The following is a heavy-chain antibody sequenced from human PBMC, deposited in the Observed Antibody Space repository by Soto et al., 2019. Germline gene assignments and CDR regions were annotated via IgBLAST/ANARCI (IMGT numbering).Heavy chain of an antibody. D-gene: IGHD3-3*01. Sequence: GASVKVSCKASGYTFTGYYMHWVRQAPGQGLEWMGWINPNSGGTNYAQKFQGWVTMTRDTSISTAYMELSRLRSDDTAVYYCARGDYDFWSGYYYYMDVWGKGTTVTVS. CDR2: INPNSGGT. J-gene: IGHJ6*03. CDR1: GYTFTGYY. V-gene: IGHV1-2*04. CDR3: ARGDYDFWSGYYYYMDV.